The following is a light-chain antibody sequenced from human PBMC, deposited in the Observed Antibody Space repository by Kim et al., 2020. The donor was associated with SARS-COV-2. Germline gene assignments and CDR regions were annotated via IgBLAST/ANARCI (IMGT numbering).Light chain of an antibody. J-gene: IGKJ1*01. V-gene: IGKV3-20*01. Sequence: SPGVRATLSCRASQSVSASNLAWYHNKPGRAPRLLIYGASTRATGIPDRFSGSGSGTDFTLTISRLEREEFAMYLCQQYGYSPWTVGEGS. CDR3: QQYGYSPWT. CDR2: GAS. CDR1: QSVSASN.